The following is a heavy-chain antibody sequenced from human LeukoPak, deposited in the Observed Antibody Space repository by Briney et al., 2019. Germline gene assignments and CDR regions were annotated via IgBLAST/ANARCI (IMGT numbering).Heavy chain of an antibody. J-gene: IGHJ3*02. CDR1: GFTFSSYA. CDR2: ISGSGGST. CDR3: AKDRSVAVAGTTAFDM. D-gene: IGHD6-19*01. V-gene: IGHV3-23*01. Sequence: TGGSLRRSCAASGFTFSSYAMSWVRQTPEKGLEWVSGISGSGGSTSYTDSVKGRFTISRDNSKNTLWLQMNSLRAEDTALYYCAKDRSVAVAGTTAFDMWGQGTTVTVSS.